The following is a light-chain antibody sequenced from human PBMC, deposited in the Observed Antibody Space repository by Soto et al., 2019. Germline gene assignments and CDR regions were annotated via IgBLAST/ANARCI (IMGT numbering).Light chain of an antibody. V-gene: IGLV1-40*01. CDR2: GNT. Sequence: QSARTQPPSVSVAPGQRVTISFTGSSSNIGANSDVHWYQQLTGAAPKLLIYGNTNRPSGVSDRFSASKSGTSASLAITGLQAEDEADYYCQSYDNSLSGFYVFGTGTKVTVL. CDR1: SSNIGANSD. CDR3: QSYDNSLSGFYV. J-gene: IGLJ1*01.